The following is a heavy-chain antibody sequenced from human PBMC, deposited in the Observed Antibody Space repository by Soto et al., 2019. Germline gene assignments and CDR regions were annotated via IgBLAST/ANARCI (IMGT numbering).Heavy chain of an antibody. V-gene: IGHV4-59*01. D-gene: IGHD3-10*01. CDR2: IYYSGST. CDR1: GVSISSYY. CDR3: ARDHGVYYGSGRVCAFGP. J-gene: IGHJ3*01. Sequence: QVQLQESGPGLVKPSETLALTCTVSGVSISSYYWSWIRQPPGKGLEWMGYIYYSGSTNYNPTLKSRVTISVDTSKSQFSMRLSSVSAADTAVYYCARDHGVYYGSGRVCAFGPWCQGTMVTVP.